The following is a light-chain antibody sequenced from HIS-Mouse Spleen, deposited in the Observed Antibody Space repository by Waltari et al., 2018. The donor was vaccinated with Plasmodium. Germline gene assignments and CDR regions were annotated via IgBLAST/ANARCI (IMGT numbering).Light chain of an antibody. CDR3: QQYNNWPT. Sequence: EIGLTQSLATKSVSPGESATLACRASQSVSSNLSWYQQKPGQAPRLIIYGASTRPTGIPARFSGSGSKTEFTLTISSMQSEDFAVYYWQQYNNWPTFGQGTRLEIK. V-gene: IGKV3-15*01. J-gene: IGKJ5*01. CDR2: GAS. CDR1: QSVSSN.